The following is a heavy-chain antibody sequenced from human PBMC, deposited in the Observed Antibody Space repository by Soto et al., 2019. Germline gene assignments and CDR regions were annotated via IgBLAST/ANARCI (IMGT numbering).Heavy chain of an antibody. CDR1: GGTFSSYA. D-gene: IGHD5-18*01. J-gene: IGHJ4*02. CDR3: ARDRGLLNTAMDNFDY. V-gene: IGHV1-69*13. CDR2: IIPIFGTA. Sequence: SVKVSCKASGGTFSSYAISWFRQAPGQGLEWMGGIIPIFGTANYAQKFQGRVTITADESTSTAYMELSSLRSEETAVYYCARDRGLLNTAMDNFDYWGQGTMVTVSS.